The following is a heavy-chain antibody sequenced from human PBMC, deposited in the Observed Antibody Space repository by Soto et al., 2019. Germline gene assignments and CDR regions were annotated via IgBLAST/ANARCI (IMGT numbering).Heavy chain of an antibody. CDR2: INHSGSI. D-gene: IGHD3-10*01. Sequence: SETLSLTCAVYGESFSGYYWSWIRQSPGKGLEWIGEINHSGSINYNPSLESRVTMSVDTSRKHFSLNLSSVTAADTAVYYCGRERRKDRGVVLSNGMDVWGQGTTVTVSS. V-gene: IGHV4-34*01. CDR1: GESFSGYY. CDR3: GRERRKDRGVVLSNGMDV. J-gene: IGHJ6*02.